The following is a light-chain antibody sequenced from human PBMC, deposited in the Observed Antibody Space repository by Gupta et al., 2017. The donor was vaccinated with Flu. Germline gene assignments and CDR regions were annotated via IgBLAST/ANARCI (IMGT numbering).Light chain of an antibody. V-gene: IGLV6-57*03. CDR3: QSYDSSNWV. J-gene: IGLJ3*02. CDR2: DDN. Sequence: NFMLTQPHSVSESPGKTVTISCTRSSGSIASNYVPWYQQRPGSAPTTVIYDDNQRPSGVPDRFSGSIDSSSNSASLTISGLKTEDEADYYCQSYDSSNWVFGGGSKLTGL. CDR1: SGSIASNY.